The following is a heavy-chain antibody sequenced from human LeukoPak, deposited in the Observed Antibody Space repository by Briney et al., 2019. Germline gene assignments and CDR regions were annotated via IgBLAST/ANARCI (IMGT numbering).Heavy chain of an antibody. J-gene: IGHJ4*02. CDR1: GYSITSGYY. D-gene: IGHD4/OR15-4a*01. CDR2: IYHSGST. CDR3: ARETAVVTMDY. V-gene: IGHV4-38-2*02. Sequence: SETLSLTCTVSGYSITSGYYWDWIRQPPGKGLEWIGSIYHSGSTFYNPSLKSRVTISIHTSKNQFSLKLSSVTAADTAVYYCARETAVVTMDYWGQGTLVTVSS.